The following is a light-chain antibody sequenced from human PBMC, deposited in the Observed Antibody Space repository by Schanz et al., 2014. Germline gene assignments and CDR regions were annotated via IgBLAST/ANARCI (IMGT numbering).Light chain of an antibody. J-gene: IGKJ4*01. CDR2: AAS. CDR3: QQRDDWPLT. CDR1: VSVSSNY. V-gene: IGKV3D-20*02. Sequence: EIVLTQSPDTLSLSPGERATLSCRASVSVSSNYLAWYQQKPGQAPRLLIYAASRRAPGIPDRFSGSGSVTDFTLTISSLEPEDFAVYYCQQRDDWPLTFGGGTKVEI.